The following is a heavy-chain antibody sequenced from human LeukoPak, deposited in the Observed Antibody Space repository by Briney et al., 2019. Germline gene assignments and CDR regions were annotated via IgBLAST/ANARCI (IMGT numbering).Heavy chain of an antibody. CDR2: ISGGGSST. D-gene: IGHD4-17*01. CDR3: AKAVSWASTVTQHY. V-gene: IGHV3-23*01. CDR1: GFTFSSYG. J-gene: IGHJ4*02. Sequence: QSGGSLRLSCAGSGFTFSSYGMSWVRQAPGKGLEWVSAISGGGSSTYYAASVKGRFTISRDNSKNTLYLQMNSLRADDTAIYYCAKAVSWASTVTQHYWGQGTLVTVSS.